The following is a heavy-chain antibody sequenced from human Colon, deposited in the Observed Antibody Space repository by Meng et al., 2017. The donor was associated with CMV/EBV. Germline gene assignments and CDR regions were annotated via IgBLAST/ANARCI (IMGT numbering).Heavy chain of an antibody. CDR2: RNQSEST. J-gene: IGHJ4*02. D-gene: IGHD3-3*01. V-gene: IGHV4-34*01. CDR3: AREAGQFFGVIVYDS. CDR1: GWFISGYY. Sequence: QVQPPPWGEGMLKAAETLSLTCGGSGWFISGYYWTWIRQSPGKGREWIGERNQSESTNYNPSLKSGVTVSVDTSMNQFSLRVTSVTAADSALYYCAREAGQFFGVIVYDSWGQGTLVTVSS.